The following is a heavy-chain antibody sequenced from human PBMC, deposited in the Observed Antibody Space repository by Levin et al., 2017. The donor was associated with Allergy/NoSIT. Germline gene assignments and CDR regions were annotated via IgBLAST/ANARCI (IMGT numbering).Heavy chain of an antibody. V-gene: IGHV1-69*02. CDR3: ARGYCSSTSCYWGVRRNYYYGMDV. Sequence: KISCKASGGTFSSYTISWVRKAPGQGLEWMGRIIPILGIANYAQKFQGRVTITADKSTSTAYMELSSLRSEDTAVYYCARGYCSSTSCYWGVRRNYYYGMDVWGQGTTVTVSS. J-gene: IGHJ6*02. CDR1: GGTFSSYT. CDR2: IIPILGIA. D-gene: IGHD2-2*01.